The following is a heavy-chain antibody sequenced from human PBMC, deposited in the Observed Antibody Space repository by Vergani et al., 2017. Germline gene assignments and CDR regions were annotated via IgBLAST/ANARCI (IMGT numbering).Heavy chain of an antibody. J-gene: IGHJ6*02. CDR2: IYYTGSA. D-gene: IGHD3-16*01. V-gene: IGHV4-39*01. CDR1: GGSISSSSHF. CDR3: ARHDSGHYDASYYGLDV. Sequence: QLQLHKSGPGLVKPSETLSLTCTLSGGSISSSSHFWGWLRQTPGKGLEWIGSIYYTGSAYYNPSLKGRVSISVDASKNQFSLKLSSVTAADSAVYYCARHDSGHYDASYYGLDVWGQGTTVTVSS.